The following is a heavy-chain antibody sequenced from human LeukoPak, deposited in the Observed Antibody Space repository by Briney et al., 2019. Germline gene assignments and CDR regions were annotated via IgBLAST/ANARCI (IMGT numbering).Heavy chain of an antibody. CDR2: IIPIFGTT. CDR3: ARARFPYYRLSGSDYYYMDV. Sequence: GASVKVSCKASGGTSSSYAISWVRQAPGQGLEWMGGIIPIFGTTNYAQKFQGRVRITADKSTTTAYMELSSLRSEDTAVYYCARARFPYYRLSGSDYYYMDVWGKGTTVTVSS. D-gene: IGHD3-10*01. J-gene: IGHJ6*03. CDR1: GGTSSSYA. V-gene: IGHV1-69*06.